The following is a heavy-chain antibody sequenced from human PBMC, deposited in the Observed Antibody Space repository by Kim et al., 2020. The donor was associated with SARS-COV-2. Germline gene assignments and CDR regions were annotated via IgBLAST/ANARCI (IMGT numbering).Heavy chain of an antibody. CDR1: GYSFTSYW. Sequence: GESLKISCKGSGYSFTSYWIGWVRQMPGKGLEWMGIIYPGDSDTRYSPSFQGQVTISADKSISTAYLQWSSLKASDTAMYYCARFLAWGQLWSVAFDYWGQGTLVTVSS. V-gene: IGHV5-51*01. CDR3: ARFLAWGQLWSVAFDY. CDR2: IYPGDSDT. D-gene: IGHD5-18*01. J-gene: IGHJ4*02.